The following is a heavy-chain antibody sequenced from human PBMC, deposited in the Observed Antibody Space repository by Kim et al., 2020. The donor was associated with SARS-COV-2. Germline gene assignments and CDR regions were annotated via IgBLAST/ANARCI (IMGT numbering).Heavy chain of an antibody. D-gene: IGHD3-3*02. CDR2: ISSTSSHI. V-gene: IGHV3-21*01. J-gene: IGHJ6*02. CDR1: GFTFSDYI. CDR3: VRGGLSHYYYAMDV. Sequence: GGSLRLSCAAPGFTFSDYIINWVRQAPGKGMEWDSSISSTSSHIYHAESVRGRVTISRDNAKNSLYPQMNSLRAEDTAVYYCVRGGLSHYYYAMDVWGQG.